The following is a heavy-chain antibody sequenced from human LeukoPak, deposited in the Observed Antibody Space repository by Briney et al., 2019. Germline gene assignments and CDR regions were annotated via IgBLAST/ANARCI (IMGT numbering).Heavy chain of an antibody. CDR1: GFTFSSYA. Sequence: GGSLRLSCAASGFTFSSYAMHWVRQAPGKGLEWVAVISYDGSNKYYADSVKGRFTISRDNSKNTLYLQMNSLRAEDTAVYYCARDRAATIFEFPNGMDVWGQGTTVTVSS. CDR3: ARDRAATIFEFPNGMDV. J-gene: IGHJ6*02. D-gene: IGHD3-3*01. V-gene: IGHV3-30-3*01. CDR2: ISYDGSNK.